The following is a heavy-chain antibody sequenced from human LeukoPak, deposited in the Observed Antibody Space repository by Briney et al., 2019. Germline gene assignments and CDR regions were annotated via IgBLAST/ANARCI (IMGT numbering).Heavy chain of an antibody. CDR2: IKQDGSEK. CDR1: GFTFSSYW. V-gene: IGHV3-7*01. CDR3: ARATRGLPRYLGY. Sequence: GGSLRLSCAASGFTFSSYWMSWVRQAPGKGLEWVANIKQDGSEKYYVDSVKGRFTISRDNAKNSLYLQMNSLRAEDTAVYYCARATRGLPRYLGYWGQGTLVTVSS. J-gene: IGHJ4*02. D-gene: IGHD3-16*02.